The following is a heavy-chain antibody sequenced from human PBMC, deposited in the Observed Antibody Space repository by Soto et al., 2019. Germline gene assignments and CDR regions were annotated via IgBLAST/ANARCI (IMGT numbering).Heavy chain of an antibody. Sequence: QVHLVQSGAEVKKPGASVKVSCKGSGYAFTTYGITWARQAPGQGLEWMGWISAHNGNTNYAQKLQGRGTVTRDTSTSTAYMELRSLRSDDTAVYYCARGRYGDYWGQGALVTVSS. D-gene: IGHD1-1*01. V-gene: IGHV1-18*01. CDR3: ARGRYGDY. J-gene: IGHJ4*02. CDR2: ISAHNGNT. CDR1: GYAFTTYG.